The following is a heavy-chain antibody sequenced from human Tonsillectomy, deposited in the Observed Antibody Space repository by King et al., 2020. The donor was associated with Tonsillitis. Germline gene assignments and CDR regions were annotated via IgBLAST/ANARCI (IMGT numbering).Heavy chain of an antibody. J-gene: IGHJ4*02. CDR3: ARVLMSKHQSSFAL. D-gene: IGHD4-11*01. Sequence: VQLVESGGGLVRPGGSLRLSCAASGFTFSDYYMHWIRQAPGKGLEWVSYISRAGTTILYADSVTGRFTISRDNAKNSLYLQRNSLRAEDTAVYFCARVLMSKHQSSFALWGQGTLVTVSS. CDR1: GFTFSDYY. V-gene: IGHV3-11*01. CDR2: ISRAGTTI.